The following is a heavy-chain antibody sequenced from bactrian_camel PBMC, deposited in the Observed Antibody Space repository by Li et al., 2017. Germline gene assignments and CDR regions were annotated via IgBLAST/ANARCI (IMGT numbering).Heavy chain of an antibody. CDR1: GPTYSSYC. CDR2: IERDGTT. V-gene: IGHV3S53*01. J-gene: IGHJ6*01. D-gene: IGHD2*01. Sequence: HVQLVESGGGSVQTGGSLRLSCADSGPTYSSYCMAWFRQAPGKEREGVAYIERDGTTSYINAVKGRFTISRDNAQNTLYLQMDNLQPEDTAMYYCGAERPGIGSGGHCYSVNIAAGGKPDFGYWGQGTQVTVS. CDR3: GAERPGIGSGGHCYSVNIAAGGKPDFGY.